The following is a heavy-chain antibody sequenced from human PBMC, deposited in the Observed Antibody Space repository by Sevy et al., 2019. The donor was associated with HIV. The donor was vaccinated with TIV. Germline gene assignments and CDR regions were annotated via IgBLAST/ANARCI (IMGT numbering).Heavy chain of an antibody. CDR2: VRNDGSNK. D-gene: IGHD1-26*01. CDR1: GFSLTTSD. V-gene: IGHV3-30*02. J-gene: IGHJ6*02. CDR3: ASGRKTTEEWLEEIDYYYGLDV. Sequence: GGSLRLSCAASGFSLTTSDMHWVRQAPGKGLEWVAYVRNDGSNKYYADSVRDRFTISRDSPKNTLYLQMNSLRDEDTAIFYCASGRKTTEEWLEEIDYYYGLDVWGQGTTVTVSS.